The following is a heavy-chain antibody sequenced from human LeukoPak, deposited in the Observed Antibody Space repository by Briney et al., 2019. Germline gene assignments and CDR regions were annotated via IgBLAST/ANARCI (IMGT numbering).Heavy chain of an antibody. J-gene: IGHJ3*02. CDR1: GYSFTTFW. D-gene: IGHD3-10*01. CDR3: ALGAVRGLHAFDI. V-gene: IGHV5-51*01. Sequence: GESLEIFRKSSGYSFTTFWIGWGRQIPGEGVEVMGIIYPGESDTRYSPPFQGQVNISADKSVTTAYLQWSSLKASETAMYYCALGAVRGLHAFDIWGQGTMVSVSS. CDR2: IYPGESDT.